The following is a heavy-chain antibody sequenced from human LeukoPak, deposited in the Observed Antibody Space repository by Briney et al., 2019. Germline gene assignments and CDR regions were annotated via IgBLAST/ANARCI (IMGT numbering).Heavy chain of an antibody. J-gene: IGHJ4*02. D-gene: IGHD3-22*01. CDR2: IYYSGST. Sequence: SETLSLTCTVSGYSISSGYYWGWIRQPPGKGLEWIGSIYYSGSTYYNPSLKSRVTISVDTSKNQFSLKLNSVTAADTAVYYCATTTYYYYSVNWGQGTLVTVSS. CDR3: ATTTYYYYSVN. CDR1: GYSISSGYY. V-gene: IGHV4-38-2*02.